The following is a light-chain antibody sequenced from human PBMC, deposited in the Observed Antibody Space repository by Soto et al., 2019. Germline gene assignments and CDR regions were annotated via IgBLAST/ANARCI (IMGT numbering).Light chain of an antibody. V-gene: IGKV3-20*01. CDR1: QSVSSSY. J-gene: IGKJ1*01. CDR2: GAS. Sequence: EIVLTQSPGTLSLSPGERATLSCRASQSVSSSYLAWYQQKPGQAPRLLIYGASNRATGIPDRFSGSGSGTDFTLTISRVEPEDFAVYYWQQYGSSPVTFGQGTNVEIK. CDR3: QQYGSSPVT.